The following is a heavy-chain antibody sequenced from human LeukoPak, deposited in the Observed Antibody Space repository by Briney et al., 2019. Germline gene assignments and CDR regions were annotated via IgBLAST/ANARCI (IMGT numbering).Heavy chain of an antibody. V-gene: IGHV1-18*04. Sequence: GASVKVSCKASGYTLTSYYMHWVRQAPGQGLEWMGWISAYNGNTNYAQKLQGRVTMTTDTSTSTAYMELRSLRSDDTAVYYCARDRESGRYFDWLLSSFDYWGQGTLVTVSS. J-gene: IGHJ4*02. CDR1: GYTLTSYY. D-gene: IGHD3-9*01. CDR3: ARDRESGRYFDWLLSSFDY. CDR2: ISAYNGNT.